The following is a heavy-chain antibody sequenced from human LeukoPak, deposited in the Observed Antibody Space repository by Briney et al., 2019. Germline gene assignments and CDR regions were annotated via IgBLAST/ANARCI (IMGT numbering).Heavy chain of an antibody. J-gene: IGHJ3*02. D-gene: IGHD1-26*01. CDR2: IYYSGST. V-gene: IGHV4-39*07. CDR3: ARDRKVGATTAGHDVFDI. Sequence: SETLSLTCTVSGGSISSSSYYWGWIRQPPGTGLEWIGSIYYSGSTYYNPSLKSRVTISVDTSKNQFSVKLTSVTAADTAVYYCARDRKVGATTAGHDVFDIWGQGTMVTVSS. CDR1: GGSISSSSYY.